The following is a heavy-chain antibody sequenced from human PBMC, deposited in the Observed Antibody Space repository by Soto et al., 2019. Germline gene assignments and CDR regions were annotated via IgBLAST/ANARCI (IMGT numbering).Heavy chain of an antibody. J-gene: IGHJ6*02. D-gene: IGHD3-16*01. CDR1: GFSLSTSGVG. Sequence: QITLKESGPTLVKPTQTLTLTCTFSGFSLSTSGVGVGWIRQPPGKALEWLALIYWDDDKRDSPSLKTRLTLTKHTSKNQVSLTMTNMDQVDTARYYCARGLEDLLGYGMDVWGQGTTVTVSS. CDR3: ARGLEDLLGYGMDV. V-gene: IGHV2-5*02. CDR2: IYWDDDK.